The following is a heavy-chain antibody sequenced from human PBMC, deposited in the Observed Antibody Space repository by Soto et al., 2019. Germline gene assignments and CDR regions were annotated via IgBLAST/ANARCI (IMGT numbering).Heavy chain of an antibody. Sequence: SQTLSLTCAISGDSVSSNSAAWNLISQSPSRGLEWLGRTYYRSKLYNDYAVSVKSRITINPDTSKNQISLQLNSVTPEDTAVYYCASFRDIYGASGAHVDYWGLGSEVTVSS. CDR1: GDSVSSNSAA. D-gene: IGHD5-12*01. V-gene: IGHV6-1*01. CDR2: TYYRSKLYN. CDR3: ASFRDIYGASGAHVDY. J-gene: IGHJ4*02.